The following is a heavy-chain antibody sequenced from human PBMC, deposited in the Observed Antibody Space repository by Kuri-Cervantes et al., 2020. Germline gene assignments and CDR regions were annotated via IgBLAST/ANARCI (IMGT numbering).Heavy chain of an antibody. Sequence: GGSLRLSCAASGFTFSSYSMNWVRQAPGKGLEWVSYISSSSSTIYYADSVKGRFTISRDNAKNSLYLQMKNLRVEDTAMYFCARRFCSGGGCHYLDHWGQGTLVTVSS. CDR1: GFTFSSYS. CDR2: ISSSSSTI. J-gene: IGHJ4*02. CDR3: ARRFCSGGGCHYLDH. V-gene: IGHV3-48*01. D-gene: IGHD2-15*01.